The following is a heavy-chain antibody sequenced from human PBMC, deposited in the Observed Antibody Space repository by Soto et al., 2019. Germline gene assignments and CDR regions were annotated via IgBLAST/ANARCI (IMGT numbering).Heavy chain of an antibody. CDR2: INPSGGST. J-gene: IGHJ5*02. V-gene: IGHV1-46*01. D-gene: IGHD3-22*01. CDR1: GYTFTSYY. Sequence: ASVKVSCKASGYTFTSYYMHWVRQAPGQGLEWMGIINPSGGSTSYARKFQGRVTMTRDTSTSTVYMELSSLRSEDTAVYYCARSAPYYYDSSGYFEPGQNWFDPWGQGTLVTVSS. CDR3: ARSAPYYYDSSGYFEPGQNWFDP.